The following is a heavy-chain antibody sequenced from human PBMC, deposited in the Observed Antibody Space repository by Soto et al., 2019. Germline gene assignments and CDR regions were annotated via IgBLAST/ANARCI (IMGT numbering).Heavy chain of an antibody. J-gene: IGHJ5*01. Sequence: GGSLRLSCAASGFSVSRDYISWVRQAPGKGLEWVSVIYSSGVTFYADSVKGRFTISRDDSKNTVHLQLNSLRAEDSAVYYCARITTSWFDSRGQGTLVTVSS. CDR3: ARITTSWFDS. V-gene: IGHV3-53*01. CDR1: GFSVSRDY. CDR2: IYSSGVT. D-gene: IGHD2-2*01.